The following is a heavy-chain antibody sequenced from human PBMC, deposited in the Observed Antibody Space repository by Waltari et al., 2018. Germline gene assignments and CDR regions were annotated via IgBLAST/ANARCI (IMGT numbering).Heavy chain of an antibody. D-gene: IGHD3-22*01. CDR1: GYTFTGYY. Sequence: QVQLVQSGAEVGRPGASVTVSCTASGYTFTGYYVHWVRQAPGQGPAWMGWIDPKSGDTNYAYKFEGRVTMTRDTSIRAAYMELSGLKSDDTAVYYCAREEDNYDASTELDYWGQGTLVTVSS. CDR2: IDPKSGDT. J-gene: IGHJ4*02. V-gene: IGHV1-2*07. CDR3: AREEDNYDASTELDY.